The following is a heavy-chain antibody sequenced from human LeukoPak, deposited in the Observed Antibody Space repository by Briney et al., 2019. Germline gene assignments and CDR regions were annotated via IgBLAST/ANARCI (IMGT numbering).Heavy chain of an antibody. J-gene: IGHJ4*02. Sequence: GGSLRLSCAASGFTFSSYAMSWVRQAPGKGLEWVSSMSDSARTTYYADSVKGRFTISRDTSKNTVYLQMNSLRAEDTAIYYCAKRWSYIDYWGQGALVTVSS. CDR1: GFTFSSYA. V-gene: IGHV3-23*01. D-gene: IGHD4-23*01. CDR2: MSDSARTT. CDR3: AKRWSYIDY.